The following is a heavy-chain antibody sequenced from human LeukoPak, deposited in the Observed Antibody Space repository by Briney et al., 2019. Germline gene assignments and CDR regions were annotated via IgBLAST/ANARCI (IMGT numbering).Heavy chain of an antibody. CDR3: ARDRDYYDSSGLGLGY. CDR1: GFTFGSYW. D-gene: IGHD3-22*01. V-gene: IGHV3-7*01. J-gene: IGHJ4*02. CDR2: IKQDGSEK. Sequence: GGSLRLSCAASGFTFGSYWMSWVRQAPGKGLEWVANIKQDGSEKYYVDSVKGRFTISRDNSKNTLYLQMNSLRAEDTAVYYCARDRDYYDSSGLGLGYWGQGTLVTVSS.